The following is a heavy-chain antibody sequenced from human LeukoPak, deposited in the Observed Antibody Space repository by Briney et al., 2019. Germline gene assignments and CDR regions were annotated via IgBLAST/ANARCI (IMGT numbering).Heavy chain of an antibody. J-gene: IGHJ6*03. CDR1: GYTLTELS. D-gene: IGHD3-3*01. Sequence: ASVKVSCKVSGYTLTELSMHWVRQAPGKGLEWMGGFDPEDGETIYAQKFQGRVTMTEDTSTDTAYMELSSLRSEDTAVYYCARGDPYDFWSGPYYYYMDVWGKGTTVTVSS. V-gene: IGHV1-24*01. CDR3: ARGDPYDFWSGPYYYYMDV. CDR2: FDPEDGET.